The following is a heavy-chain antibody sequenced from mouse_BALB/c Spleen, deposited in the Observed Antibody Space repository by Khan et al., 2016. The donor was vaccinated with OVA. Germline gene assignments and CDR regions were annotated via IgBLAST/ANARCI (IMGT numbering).Heavy chain of an antibody. CDR1: GFSLTNYG. D-gene: IGHD2-10*01. Sequence: VQLQESGPSLVAPSQSLSITCTISGFSLTNYGVHWVRQPPGKGLEWLVVIWSDGSTTYNSALKSRLSISKDNSKSQVFLKMNSLQTDDTAMYYCARQPYYHYYIMDYWGRGTSVTVSS. CDR3: ARQPYYHYYIMDY. CDR2: IWSDGST. J-gene: IGHJ4*01. V-gene: IGHV2-6-1*01.